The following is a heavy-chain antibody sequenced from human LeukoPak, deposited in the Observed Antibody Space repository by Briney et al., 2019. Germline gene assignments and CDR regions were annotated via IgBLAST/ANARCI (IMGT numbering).Heavy chain of an antibody. Sequence: SETLSLTCAVYGGSFSGYYWSWIRQPPGKGLEWIGEINHSGSTNYNPSLKSRVTMSVDTSKNQFSLKLSSVTAADAAVYYCARDGRKSGSYAPLFDYWGQGTLVTVSS. CDR1: GGSFSGYY. J-gene: IGHJ4*02. D-gene: IGHD1-26*01. CDR2: INHSGST. V-gene: IGHV4-34*01. CDR3: ARDGRKSGSYAPLFDY.